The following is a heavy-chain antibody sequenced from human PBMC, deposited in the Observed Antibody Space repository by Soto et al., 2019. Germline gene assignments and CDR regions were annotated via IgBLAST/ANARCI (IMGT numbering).Heavy chain of an antibody. J-gene: IGHJ3*02. Sequence: ASVKVSCKASGYTFTGYYMHWVRQAPGQGLEWMGWINPNSGGTNYAQKFQGRVTMTRDTSISTAYMELSRLRSDDTAVYYCARLLIDFWTDAFDIWGQGTMVTVSS. D-gene: IGHD3-3*01. V-gene: IGHV1-2*02. CDR2: INPNSGGT. CDR3: ARLLIDFWTDAFDI. CDR1: GYTFTGYY.